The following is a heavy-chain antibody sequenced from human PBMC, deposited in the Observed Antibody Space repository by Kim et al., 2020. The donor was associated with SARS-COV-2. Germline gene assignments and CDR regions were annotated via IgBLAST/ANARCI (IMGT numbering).Heavy chain of an antibody. CDR1: GFTFIGHA. J-gene: IGHJ4*02. D-gene: IGHD2-21*01. CDR2: IDGSGGTT. Sequence: GGSLRLSCTTSGFTFIGHAMSWVRQAPGQGLEWVASIDGSGGTTYYVDSVKGRFTISRDDAKNTLYLQMRAVRADDTATYYCMKGGWGWIWDHWGRGTRVTVSS. CDR3: MKGGWGWIWDH. V-gene: IGHV3-23*01.